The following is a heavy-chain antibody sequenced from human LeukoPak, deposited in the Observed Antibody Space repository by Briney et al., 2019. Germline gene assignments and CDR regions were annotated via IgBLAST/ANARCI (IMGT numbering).Heavy chain of an antibody. CDR3: AKDTVTVDPHSWYYGMDV. Sequence: PGGSLRLSCAASGFTFDDYAMHWVRQAPGKGLEWVSGISWNSGSIGYADSVKGRFTISRDNAKNSLYLQMNSLRAEDTALYYCAKDTVTVDPHSWYYGMDVWGQGTTVTVSS. D-gene: IGHD4-17*01. CDR1: GFTFDDYA. CDR2: ISWNSGSI. V-gene: IGHV3-9*01. J-gene: IGHJ6*02.